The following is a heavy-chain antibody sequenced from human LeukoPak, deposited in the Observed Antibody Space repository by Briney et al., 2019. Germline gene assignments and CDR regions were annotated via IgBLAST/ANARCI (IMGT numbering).Heavy chain of an antibody. CDR3: AKDTSIGKYCTNGVCSPFDY. D-gene: IGHD2-8*01. J-gene: IGHJ4*02. CDR1: GLTFSSYA. CDR2: ISDSGDYT. V-gene: IGHV3-23*01. Sequence: PGGSLTLFCAGSGLTFSSYAMSWVRQAPGQGLEWVSVISDSGDYTSYADSVRGRFTISRDNSRNTLYLQMISLRPEDTAVYYCAKDTSIGKYCTNGVCSPFDYWGQGTLVTVSS.